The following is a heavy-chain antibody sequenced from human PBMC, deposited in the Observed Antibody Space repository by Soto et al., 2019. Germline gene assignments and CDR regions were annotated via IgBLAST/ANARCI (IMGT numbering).Heavy chain of an antibody. CDR2: IYYSGST. CDR3: ARLISLTTGLWWYFDL. V-gene: IGHV4-39*01. Sequence: SETLSLTCTVSGGSISSSSYYWGWISQPPGKGLEWIGSIYYSGSTYYNPSLKSRVTISVDTSKNQFSLKLSSVTAADTAVYYCARLISLTTGLWWYFDLWGRGTLVTVSS. J-gene: IGHJ2*01. D-gene: IGHD4-17*01. CDR1: GGSISSSSYY.